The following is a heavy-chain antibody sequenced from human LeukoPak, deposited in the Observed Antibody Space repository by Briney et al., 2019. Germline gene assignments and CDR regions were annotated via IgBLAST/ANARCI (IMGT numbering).Heavy chain of an antibody. CDR1: GFTFSSYS. D-gene: IGHD3-10*01. CDR3: AKSRTMVRYYFDY. Sequence: GGSLRLSCVASGFTFSSYSMNWVRQAPGKGLEWVSSIDIGSTYIYYADSVKGRFTISRDNAKNSLFLQMNSLRAEDTAVYYCAKSRTMVRYYFDYWGQGTLVTVSS. CDR2: IDIGSTYI. J-gene: IGHJ4*02. V-gene: IGHV3-21*04.